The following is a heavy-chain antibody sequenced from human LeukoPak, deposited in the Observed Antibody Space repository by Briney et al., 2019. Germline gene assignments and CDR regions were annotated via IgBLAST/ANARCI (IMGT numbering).Heavy chain of an antibody. CDR1: GGSISSGGYS. CDR2: IYYSEST. D-gene: IGHD5-18*01. J-gene: IGHJ4*02. CDR3: ARLGYSYGAFDY. V-gene: IGHV4-30-4*07. Sequence: SETLSLTCAVSGGSISSGGYSWSWIRQPPGKGLEWIGYIYYSESTQYNPSLKSRVTISLDTSKNQFSPKLSSVTAADTAVYCARLGYSYGAFDYWGPGTLVTASS.